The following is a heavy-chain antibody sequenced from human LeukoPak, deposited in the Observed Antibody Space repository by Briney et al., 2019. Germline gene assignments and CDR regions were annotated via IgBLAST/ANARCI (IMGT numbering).Heavy chain of an antibody. CDR3: ARENYDFWSGYSNWFDP. CDR2: INPNSGGT. CDR1: GYTFTGYY. D-gene: IGHD3-3*01. J-gene: IGHJ5*02. Sequence: ASVKVSCKASGYTFTGYYMHWVRQAPGQGLEWMGWINPNSGGTNYAQKFQGWVTMTRDTSISTAYMELSRLRSDDMAVYYCARENYDFWSGYSNWFDPWGQGTLVTVSS. V-gene: IGHV1-2*04.